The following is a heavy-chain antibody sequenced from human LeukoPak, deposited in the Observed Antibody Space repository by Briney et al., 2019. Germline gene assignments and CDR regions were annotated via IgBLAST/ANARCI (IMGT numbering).Heavy chain of an antibody. Sequence: PSETLSLTCTVSGGSISSSSYYWGWIRQPPGKGLEWIGSIYYSGSTYYNPSLKSRVTISVDTSKNQFSLKLSSVTAADTAVYYCARDSVDSQQLVQVFDYWGQGTLVTVSS. V-gene: IGHV4-39*07. CDR2: IYYSGST. J-gene: IGHJ4*02. CDR1: GGSISSSSYY. D-gene: IGHD6-13*01. CDR3: ARDSVDSQQLVQVFDY.